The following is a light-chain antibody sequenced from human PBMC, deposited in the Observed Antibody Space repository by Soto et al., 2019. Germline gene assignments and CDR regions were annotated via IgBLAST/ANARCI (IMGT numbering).Light chain of an antibody. V-gene: IGKV3-15*01. CDR2: GAS. J-gene: IGKJ1*01. CDR1: QSVSSN. CDR3: QQYNNWPQT. Sequence: ILMTQSPATLSVSPWERATLSCRASQSVSSNVAWYQQKPGQAPRLLIYGASNRATGIPARFSGSGSGTDFSLTITSLQSEDFAVYYCQQYNNWPQTFGQGTKVDIK.